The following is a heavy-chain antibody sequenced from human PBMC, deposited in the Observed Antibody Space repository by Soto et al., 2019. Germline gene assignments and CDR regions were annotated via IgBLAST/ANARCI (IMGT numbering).Heavy chain of an antibody. J-gene: IGHJ4*02. Sequence: QAHLAQSGAEVKKPGSSVTVSCKASGGTFNSYGISWVRQAPGQGLDWMGVIIPLYGTVNYAQKFQGRVSITADKSTCTAYMDLNSLRSDDTAVYYCARVTVIRGVIPSHFGLWGQGTQVTVSS. V-gene: IGHV1-69*06. D-gene: IGHD3-10*01. CDR3: ARVTVIRGVIPSHFGL. CDR1: GGTFNSYG. CDR2: IIPLYGTV.